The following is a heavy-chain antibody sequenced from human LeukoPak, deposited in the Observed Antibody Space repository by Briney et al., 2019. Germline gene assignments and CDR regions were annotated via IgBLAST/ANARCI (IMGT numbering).Heavy chain of an antibody. J-gene: IGHJ5*02. CDR1: GGSIGSTRYY. V-gene: IGHV4-39*07. CDR2: ISYSGST. D-gene: IGHD2-2*02. CDR3: ARGGCSSTSCYKPNWFDP. Sequence: SETLSLTCTVSGGSIGSTRYYWGWIRQPPGKGLEWIGSISYSGSTHYNPSLKSRVTISVDTSKNQFSLKLSSVTAADTAVYYCARGGCSSTSCYKPNWFDPRGQGTLVTVSS.